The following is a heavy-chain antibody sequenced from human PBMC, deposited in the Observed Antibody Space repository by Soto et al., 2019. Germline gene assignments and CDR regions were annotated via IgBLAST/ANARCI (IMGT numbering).Heavy chain of an antibody. D-gene: IGHD2-8*02. V-gene: IGHV3-21*01. CDR1: GFTFSDYS. CDR2: ISSSSTFT. Sequence: PVGSLRLSCVGSGFTFSDYSVSWVRQAPGKGLEWLSSISSSSTFTHYADSVKGRFTISRDNAKNSQYLKMNSLRAEDTAVYYCAAPYCTGYRLLGYWGQGTLVTVSS. J-gene: IGHJ4*02. CDR3: AAPYCTGYRLLGY.